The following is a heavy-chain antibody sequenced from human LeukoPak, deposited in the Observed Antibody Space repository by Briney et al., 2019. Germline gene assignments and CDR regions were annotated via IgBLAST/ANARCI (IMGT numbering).Heavy chain of an antibody. V-gene: IGHV4-61*02. CDR2: ISSSGST. D-gene: IGHD3-22*01. J-gene: IGHJ3*02. CDR1: GDSISSGDYY. Sequence: SETLSLTCTGSGDSISSGDYYCSWIRQPAGKGLEWIGRISSSGSTNYNPSPKSRVTISVDTSKNQFSLKLSSVTAADTAVYFCARGPYSYDSSGAFDIWGQGTMVTVSS. CDR3: ARGPYSYDSSGAFDI.